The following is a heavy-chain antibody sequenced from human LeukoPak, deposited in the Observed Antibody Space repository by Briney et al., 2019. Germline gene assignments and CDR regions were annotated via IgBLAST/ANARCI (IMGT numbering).Heavy chain of an antibody. CDR3: ARADEEGDY. CDR2: IIPIFGTT. CDR1: GGTLSSYA. Sequence: SVKVSCKASGGTLSSYAISWVRQAPGQGLEWMGRIIPIFGTTNYAQKFQGRVTITTDESTSTAYMELSSLRSEDTAVYYCARADEEGDYLGQGTLVTGSS. V-gene: IGHV1-69*05. J-gene: IGHJ4*02.